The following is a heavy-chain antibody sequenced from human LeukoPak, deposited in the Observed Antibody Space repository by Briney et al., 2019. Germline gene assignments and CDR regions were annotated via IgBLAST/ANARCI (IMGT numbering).Heavy chain of an antibody. Sequence: PGGSLRLSCAASGFTFTNYAMHWVRQAPGKGLEWVAFIHYTGSNTYYADSVKGRFTISRDNSKNTVFLQMNSLRAEDTAVYYCARDREVVTAKAQMDVWGKGTTVTVSS. J-gene: IGHJ6*04. CDR1: GFTFTNYA. D-gene: IGHD2-21*02. CDR2: IHYTGSNT. CDR3: ARDREVVTAKAQMDV. V-gene: IGHV3-30*02.